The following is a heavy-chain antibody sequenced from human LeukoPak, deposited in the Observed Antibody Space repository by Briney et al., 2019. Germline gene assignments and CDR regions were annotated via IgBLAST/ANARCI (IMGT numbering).Heavy chain of an antibody. D-gene: IGHD5/OR15-5a*01. Sequence: GGSLRLSCAASGFTFSSYWMSWVRQAPGKGLEWVANIKQDGSEKYYVDSVKGRFTISRDNAKNSLYLQMNSLRAEDTAVYYCARDPVSIQFGLYYYGMDVWGQGTTVTVSS. CDR1: GFTFSSYW. CDR3: ARDPVSIQFGLYYYGMDV. V-gene: IGHV3-7*04. J-gene: IGHJ6*02. CDR2: IKQDGSEK.